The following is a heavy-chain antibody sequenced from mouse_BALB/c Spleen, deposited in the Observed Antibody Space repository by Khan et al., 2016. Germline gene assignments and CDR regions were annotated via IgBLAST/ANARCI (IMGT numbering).Heavy chain of an antibody. J-gene: IGHJ3*01. CDR3: AKNDLAY. CDR2: IWGGGST. V-gene: IGHV2-5*01. CDR1: GFSLTSYG. Sequence: QVQLKESGPGLVQPSQSLSLTCTVSGFSLTSYGVHWVRQSPGKGLEWLGVIWGGGSTDYNAAFMSRLSITNDNSKSQVFFKMNSLQADDTAIYYCAKNDLAYWGQGALVTVSA. D-gene: IGHD2-4*01.